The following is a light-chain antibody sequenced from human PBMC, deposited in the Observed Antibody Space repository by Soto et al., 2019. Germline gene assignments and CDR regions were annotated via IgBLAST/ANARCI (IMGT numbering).Light chain of an antibody. CDR2: EVS. V-gene: IGLV2-14*01. J-gene: IGLJ1*01. CDR1: SRDAGGYKY. CDR3: SSYTSSSTYV. Sequence: QSVLTQPASVSGSSRQSITISCTGTSRDAGGYKYVSWYQQHTGKAPKLMIYEVSNRPSGVSNRFSGSKSGNTASLTISGLQAEDEADYYCSSYTSSSTYVFGTGTKVTVL.